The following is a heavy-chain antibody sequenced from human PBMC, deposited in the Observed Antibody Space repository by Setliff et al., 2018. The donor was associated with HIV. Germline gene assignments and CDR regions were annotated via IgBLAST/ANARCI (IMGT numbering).Heavy chain of an antibody. Sequence: SETLSLTCTVSGGSISSYYWSWIRQPPGKGLEWIGHMYISGSTTYNPSLKSRVTLSVDTSRNQFSLKLSSVTAADTAVYYCARAINKSFDIWGQGTMVT. J-gene: IGHJ3*02. CDR3: ARAINKSFDI. CDR2: MYISGST. CDR1: GGSISSYY. V-gene: IGHV4-4*08.